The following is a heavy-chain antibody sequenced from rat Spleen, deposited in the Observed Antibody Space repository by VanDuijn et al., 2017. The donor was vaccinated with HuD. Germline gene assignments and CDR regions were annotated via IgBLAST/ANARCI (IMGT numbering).Heavy chain of an antibody. CDR1: GFTFSNYG. CDR3: ATDFCTTVNWFAY. D-gene: IGHD1-6*01. V-gene: IGHV5-19*01. J-gene: IGHJ3*01. CDR2: ISPSGGST. Sequence: EVQLVESGGGLVQPGSPLKLSCAASGFTFSNYGMHWIRQAPTKGLEWVASISPSGGSTYYRDSVKGRFTISRDNAKSTLYLQMDSLRSEDTATYYCATDFCTTVNWFAYWGQGTLVTVSS.